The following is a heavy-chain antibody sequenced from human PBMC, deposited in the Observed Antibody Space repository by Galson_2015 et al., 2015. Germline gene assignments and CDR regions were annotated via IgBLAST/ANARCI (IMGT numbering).Heavy chain of an antibody. CDR2: IYYSGST. D-gene: IGHD2-15*01. Sequence: SETLSLTCTVSGGSISSYYWSWIRQPPGKGLEWIGYIYYSGSTNYNPSLKSRVTISVDTSKNQFSLKLSSVTAADTAVYYCARICRECCSGGSCYPPWYFDLWGRGTLVTVSS. J-gene: IGHJ2*01. CDR3: ARICRECCSGGSCYPPWYFDL. CDR1: GGSISSYY. V-gene: IGHV4-59*01.